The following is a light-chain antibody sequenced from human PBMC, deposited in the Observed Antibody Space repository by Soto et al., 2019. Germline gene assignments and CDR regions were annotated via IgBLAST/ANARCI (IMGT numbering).Light chain of an antibody. CDR2: WAS. J-gene: IGKJ2*01. Sequence: DLVMTQSPDSLAVSLGEMATINCRSSQGVLSRSTNKNYLAWYQQKPGQPPKLLIYWASTRQSGVPDRFSGSGSGTDFTLTISSLQAEDVAVYYCQQYYSTVYTFGQGTKLEIQ. CDR1: QGVLSRSTNKNY. V-gene: IGKV4-1*01. CDR3: QQYYSTVYT.